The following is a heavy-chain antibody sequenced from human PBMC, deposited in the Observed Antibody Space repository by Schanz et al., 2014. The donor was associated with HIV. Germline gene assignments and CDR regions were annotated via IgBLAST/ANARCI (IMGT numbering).Heavy chain of an antibody. CDR3: ARDLSSVGSGWYGKWFDP. J-gene: IGHJ5*02. CDR2: ISAYNGNT. CDR1: GYTFTSYS. D-gene: IGHD6-19*01. V-gene: IGHV1-18*01. Sequence: QVQLVQSGAEVKKPGASVTVSCKASGYTFTSYSISWVRQAPGQGLEWMGWISAYNGNTNYAQKLQGRVTITADKSTSTAYMELSSLRSEDTAVYYCARDLSSVGSGWYGKWFDPWGQGTLVTVSS.